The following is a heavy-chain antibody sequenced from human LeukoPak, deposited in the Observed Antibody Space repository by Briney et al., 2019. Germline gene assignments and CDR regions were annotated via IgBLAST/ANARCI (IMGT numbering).Heavy chain of an antibody. Sequence: GGSLRLSCSASGFTFSTYAMHWVRQAPGKGLEYVSGISSNGGMTFYVDSVKGRFSISRDNSKNTLYLQMSSLRAGDTAVYYCVRLSSRVSQTIDYWGQGTLVTVSS. CDR1: GFTFSTYA. V-gene: IGHV3-64D*09. CDR2: ISSNGGMT. CDR3: VRLSSRVSQTIDY. J-gene: IGHJ4*02. D-gene: IGHD6-19*01.